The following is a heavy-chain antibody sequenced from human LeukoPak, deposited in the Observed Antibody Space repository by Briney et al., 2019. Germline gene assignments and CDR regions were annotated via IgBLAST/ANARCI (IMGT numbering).Heavy chain of an antibody. CDR3: AREPREYCSRIACPNWFES. CDR2: LSASGGTI. V-gene: IGHV3-23*01. J-gene: IGHJ5*01. D-gene: IGHD2-2*01. CDR1: GFTFNNYA. Sequence: GGSLRLSCAASGFTFNNYAMSWVRQAPGEGLDWVSALSASGGTIYYADSVKGRFTISGDNSENTLYLQMNSLRAEDTAVYYCAREPREYCSRIACPNWFESWGQGTLVTVSS.